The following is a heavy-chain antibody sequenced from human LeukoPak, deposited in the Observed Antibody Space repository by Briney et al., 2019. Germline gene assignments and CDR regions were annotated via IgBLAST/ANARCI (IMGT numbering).Heavy chain of an antibody. CDR3: ARGDYSSGWFVEY. CDR1: GGSFSGYY. J-gene: IGHJ4*02. D-gene: IGHD6-19*01. CDR2: IYHSGST. Sequence: SETLSLTCAVYGGSFSGYYWSWIRQPPGKGLEWIGEIYHSGSTNFNPSLKSRVTISMDTSKNQFSLNLKSVTAADTAVYYCARGDYSSGWFVEYWGQGTLVTASS. V-gene: IGHV4-34*01.